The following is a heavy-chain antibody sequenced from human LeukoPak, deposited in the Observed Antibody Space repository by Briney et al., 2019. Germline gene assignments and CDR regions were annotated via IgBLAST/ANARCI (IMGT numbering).Heavy chain of an antibody. J-gene: IGHJ4*02. D-gene: IGHD2-8*01. V-gene: IGHV3-15*01. CDR3: ASSSGVVLFDY. CDR1: GFTFSNAW. Sequence: GSLILSCAASGFTFSNAWMSWVRQAPGKGLEWVGRIKSKTDGGTTDYAAPVKGRFTISRDDSKNTLYLQMNSLRAEDTAVYYCASSSGVVLFDYWGQGTRVTVSS. CDR2: IKSKTDGGTT.